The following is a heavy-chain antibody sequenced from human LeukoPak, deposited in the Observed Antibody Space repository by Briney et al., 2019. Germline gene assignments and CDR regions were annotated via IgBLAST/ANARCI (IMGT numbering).Heavy chain of an antibody. D-gene: IGHD3-22*01. J-gene: IGHJ4*02. Sequence: ASVKVSCKVSGYIFTELYMHWARQAPGKGLEWMGGFDPEDGETIYAQKFQGRVTMTEDTSTDTAYMELSSLRSEDTAVYYCATDDLVYDSSKAYWGQGTLVTVSS. CDR3: ATDDLVYDSSKAY. V-gene: IGHV1-24*01. CDR2: FDPEDGET. CDR1: GYIFTELY.